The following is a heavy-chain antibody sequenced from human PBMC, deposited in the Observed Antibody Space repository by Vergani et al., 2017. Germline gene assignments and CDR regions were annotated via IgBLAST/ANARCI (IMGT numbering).Heavy chain of an antibody. CDR2: IYYSGST. V-gene: IGHV4-61*10. CDR1: GGSVSSGNYY. J-gene: IGHJ4*02. Sequence: QVQLQESGPGLVKPSETLSLTCTVSGGSVSSGNYYWSWIRQPAGKGLEWIGYIYYSGSTDYNPSLKSRVTISVDTSKNQFSLKLRSVTAADTAVCYCASHGGTYYYDSSGYVFDYWGQGTLVTVSS. D-gene: IGHD3-22*01. CDR3: ASHGGTYYYDSSGYVFDY.